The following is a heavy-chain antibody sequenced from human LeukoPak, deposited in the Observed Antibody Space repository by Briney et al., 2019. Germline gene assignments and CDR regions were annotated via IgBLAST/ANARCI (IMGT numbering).Heavy chain of an antibody. CDR1: GYTLTELS. V-gene: IGHV7-4-1*02. CDR3: ARAYQRLGELSLPDY. J-gene: IGHJ4*02. D-gene: IGHD3-16*02. Sequence: VASVKVSCKVSGYTLTELSMHWVRQAPGQGLEWMGWIHPSTGNPTYAQDFTGRFVFSLDTSVSTTYLQISSLKAEDTAVYYCARAYQRLGELSLPDYWGQGTLVTVSS. CDR2: IHPSTGNP.